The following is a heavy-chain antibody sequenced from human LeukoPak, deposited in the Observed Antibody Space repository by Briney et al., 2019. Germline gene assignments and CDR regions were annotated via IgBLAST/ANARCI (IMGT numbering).Heavy chain of an antibody. J-gene: IGHJ4*02. D-gene: IGHD3-9*01. CDR2: ISGYNDNT. CDR3: ATSGYDILTGYYPAFDY. Sequence: ASVKVSCKASGYTFTSYGISWVRQAPGQGLEWMGWISGYNDNTNYAQKLQGRVTMTTDTSTSTAYMELRSLRSDDTAVYYCATSGYDILTGYYPAFDYWAREPWSPFPQ. CDR1: GYTFTSYG. V-gene: IGHV1-18*01.